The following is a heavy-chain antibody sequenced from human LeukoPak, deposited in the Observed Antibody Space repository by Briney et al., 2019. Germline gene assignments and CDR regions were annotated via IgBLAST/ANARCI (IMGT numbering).Heavy chain of an antibody. Sequence: PGGSLRLSCAASGFTFSDYYVSWIRQAPGKGLEWVAVIWYDGSNKYYADSVKGRFTISRDNSKNTLYLQMNSLRAEDTAVYYCAREYRIAAAADYWGQGTLVTVSS. J-gene: IGHJ4*02. D-gene: IGHD6-13*01. CDR2: IWYDGSNK. CDR1: GFTFSDYY. V-gene: IGHV3-33*08. CDR3: AREYRIAAAADY.